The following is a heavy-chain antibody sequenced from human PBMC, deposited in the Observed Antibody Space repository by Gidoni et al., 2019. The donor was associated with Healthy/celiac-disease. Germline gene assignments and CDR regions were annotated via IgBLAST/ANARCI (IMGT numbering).Heavy chain of an antibody. V-gene: IGHV3-23*01. CDR1: GFTFSSYA. CDR2: ISGSGGST. Sequence: EVQLLESGGGFVQPGGSLSLSCAASGFTFSSYAMSWVRQAPGKGLEWVSAISGSGGSTYYADSVKGRFTISRDNSKNTLYLQMNSLRAEDTAVYYCAKSNYYDSSGYYDYWGQGTLVTVSS. D-gene: IGHD3-22*01. CDR3: AKSNYYDSSGYYDY. J-gene: IGHJ4*02.